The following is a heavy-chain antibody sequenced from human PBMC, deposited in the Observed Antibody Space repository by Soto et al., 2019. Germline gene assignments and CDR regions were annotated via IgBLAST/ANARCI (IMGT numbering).Heavy chain of an antibody. CDR2: INPNSGGT. CDR1: GYSFTCYY. J-gene: IGHJ4*02. V-gene: IGHV1-2*04. D-gene: IGHD3-10*01. Sequence: ASVKVSCRASGYSFTCYYMHWVRQAPGQGLEWMGWINPNSGGTNYAQKFQGWVTMTRDTSISTAYMELSRLRSDDTAVYYCARVEYGSGSYYFDYWGQGTLVTVSS. CDR3: ARVEYGSGSYYFDY.